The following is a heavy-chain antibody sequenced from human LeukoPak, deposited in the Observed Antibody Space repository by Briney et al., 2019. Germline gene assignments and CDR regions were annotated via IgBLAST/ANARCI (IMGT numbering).Heavy chain of an antibody. Sequence: PSETLSLTCTVSGGSISSSDYLWAWVRQPPGKGLEWIGDFYYNGVTSYNPSLKSRVTISVDTSQNQFSLNLTSVTAADTALYYCVRRNYVSGRIDPWGQGTLVTVSS. J-gene: IGHJ5*02. CDR2: FYYNGVT. V-gene: IGHV4-39*01. CDR3: VRRNYVSGRIDP. CDR1: GGSISSSDYL. D-gene: IGHD3-16*01.